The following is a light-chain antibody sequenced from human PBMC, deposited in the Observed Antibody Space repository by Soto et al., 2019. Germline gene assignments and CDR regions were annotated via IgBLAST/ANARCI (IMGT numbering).Light chain of an antibody. J-gene: IGLJ3*02. CDR1: SSDVGGYSY. CDR3: SSFSSITREV. CDR2: EVS. V-gene: IGLV2-14*01. Sequence: QSVLTQPASVSGSPGQSITISCTGTSSDVGGYSYVSWYQQHPGKTPKLMIYEVSNRPSGVSHRFSGSKSGNTASLTISGRQTEDEADYYCSSFSSITREVFGGGTQLTVL.